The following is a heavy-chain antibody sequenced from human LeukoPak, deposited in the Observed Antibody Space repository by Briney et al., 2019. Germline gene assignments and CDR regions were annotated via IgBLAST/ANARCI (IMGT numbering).Heavy chain of an antibody. CDR1: AFTFSSYA. J-gene: IGHJ4*02. CDR2: ISGSGGST. V-gene: IGHV3-23*01. D-gene: IGHD3-22*01. CDR3: ARDTLQYDSSGYFDY. Sequence: GGSLRLSCAASAFTFSSYAMSWVRQAPGKGLEWVSAISGSGGSTYYADSVKGRFTISRDNSKNTLYLQMNSLRAEDTAVYYCARDTLQYDSSGYFDYWGQGTLVTVSS.